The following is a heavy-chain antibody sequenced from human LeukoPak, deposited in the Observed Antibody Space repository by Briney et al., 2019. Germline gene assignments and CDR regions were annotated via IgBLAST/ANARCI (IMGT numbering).Heavy chain of an antibody. J-gene: IGHJ4*02. Sequence: GGSLRLSCAASGFTFSSYSMNWVRQAPGKGLEWVANIKQDGSDKYYVDSVKGRFTISRDNAKNSLYLQMNSLRAEDTAVYYCARDKSVGASLFDYWGQGTLVTVSS. V-gene: IGHV3-7*01. D-gene: IGHD1-26*01. CDR3: ARDKSVGASLFDY. CDR2: IKQDGSDK. CDR1: GFTFSSYS.